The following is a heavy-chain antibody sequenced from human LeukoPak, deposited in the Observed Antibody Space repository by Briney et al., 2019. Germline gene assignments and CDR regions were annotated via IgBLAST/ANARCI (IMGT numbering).Heavy chain of an antibody. CDR3: ARETRVVPAAMGGYYYYYMDV. CDR2: ISSSSSYI. CDR1: GFTFSSYS. J-gene: IGHJ6*03. D-gene: IGHD2-2*01. Sequence: GGSLRLSCAASGFTFSSYSMNWVRQAPGKGLEWVSSISSSSSYIYYADSVKGRFTISRDNAKNSLYLQMNSLRAEDTAVYYCARETRVVPAAMGGYYYYYMDVWGKGTTVTVSS. V-gene: IGHV3-21*01.